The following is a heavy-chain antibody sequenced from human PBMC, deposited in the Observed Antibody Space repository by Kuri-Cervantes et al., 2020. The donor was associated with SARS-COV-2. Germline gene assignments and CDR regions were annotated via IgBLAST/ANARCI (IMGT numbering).Heavy chain of an antibody. CDR1: GGSITSNF. D-gene: IGHD3-3*01. CDR2: IYYSGST. CDR3: ARQMMSSITIFGVVITRNWFDP. Sequence: SETLSLTCTISGGSITSNFWNWIRQPPGKGLEWIGSIYYSGSTYYNPSLKSRVTISVDTSKNQFSLKLSSVTAADTAVYYCARQMMSSITIFGVVITRNWFDPWGQGTLVTVSS. V-gene: IGHV4-39*01. J-gene: IGHJ5*02.